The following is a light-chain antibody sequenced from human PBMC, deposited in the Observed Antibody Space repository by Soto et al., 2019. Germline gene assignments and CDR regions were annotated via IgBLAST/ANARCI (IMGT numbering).Light chain of an antibody. V-gene: IGKV3-11*01. CDR3: QQRGNWPPLT. J-gene: IGKJ4*01. CDR2: DAS. CDR1: QSVSSN. Sequence: EIVMTQSPFTLSVSPGERATLSCRAGQSVSSNLAWYQQKPGQPPRLLIYDASNRAAGIPARFSGSGSGTDFTLTISSLEPEDFAMYYCQQRGNWPPLTFGGGTKVDIK.